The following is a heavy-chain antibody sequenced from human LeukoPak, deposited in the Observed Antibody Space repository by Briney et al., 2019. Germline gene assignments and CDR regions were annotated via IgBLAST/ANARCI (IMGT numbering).Heavy chain of an antibody. V-gene: IGHV3-23*01. Sequence: PGGSLRLSCAASGFTFSNYAMSWVRQAPGKGLEWVSAMSTISGSGPVSYYADSVKGRFTISRYKSKNTLYLQMNSLRAEDTAVYFCAKGVTATRPDYFDSWGQGTLVSVSS. CDR2: MSTISGSGPVS. CDR1: GFTFSNYA. CDR3: AKGVTATRPDYFDS. J-gene: IGHJ4*02. D-gene: IGHD1-20*01.